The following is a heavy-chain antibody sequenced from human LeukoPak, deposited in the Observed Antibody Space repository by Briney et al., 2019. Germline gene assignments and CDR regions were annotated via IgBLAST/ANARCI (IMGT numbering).Heavy chain of an antibody. D-gene: IGHD2-15*01. Sequence: GGSLRLSCAASGFTVSSHYMSWFRQAPGMGLEWVSAIYTDGSTYYTDSVKGRFTISRDNSKNTLYLQMNSLRAEDTAVYYCARRCGSGGSCHSFDYWGQGTQVTVSS. CDR2: IYTDGST. CDR3: ARRCGSGGSCHSFDY. V-gene: IGHV3-53*01. J-gene: IGHJ4*02. CDR1: GFTVSSHY.